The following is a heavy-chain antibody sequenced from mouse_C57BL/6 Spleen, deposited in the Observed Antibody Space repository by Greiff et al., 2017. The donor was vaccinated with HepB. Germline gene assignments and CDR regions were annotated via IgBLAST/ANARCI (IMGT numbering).Heavy chain of an antibody. Sequence: ESGPGLVKPSQSLSLTCSVTGYSITSGYYWNWIRQFPGNKLEWMGYISYDGSNNYNPSFKNRISITRDTSKNQFFLKLNSVTTEDTATYYCAREANLYYFDYWGQGTTLTVSS. CDR3: AREANLYYFDY. D-gene: IGHD4-1*01. CDR1: GYSITSGYY. V-gene: IGHV3-6*01. CDR2: ISYDGSN. J-gene: IGHJ2*01.